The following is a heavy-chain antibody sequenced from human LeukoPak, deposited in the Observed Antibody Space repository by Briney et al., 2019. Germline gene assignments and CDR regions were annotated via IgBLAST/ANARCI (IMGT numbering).Heavy chain of an antibody. CDR1: GGTFSSYA. CDR2: IIPILNIP. J-gene: IGHJ3*02. V-gene: IGHV1-69*04. D-gene: IGHD1-26*01. Sequence: ASVKVSCKASGGTFSSYAISWVRQAPGQGLEWMGRIIPILNIPNYAQKFQGTATITADKSTNTAYMELSSLRSEDTAMYYCGVGGNYDAFDIWGQGTMVTVSS. CDR3: GVGGNYDAFDI.